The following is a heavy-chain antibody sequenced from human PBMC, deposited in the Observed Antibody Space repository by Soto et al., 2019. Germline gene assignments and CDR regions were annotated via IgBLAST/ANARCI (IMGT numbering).Heavy chain of an antibody. CDR2: ISTDNGNT. CDR3: ARDVPDTSLFFYYDGMDV. D-gene: IGHD2-21*01. J-gene: IGHJ6*02. V-gene: IGHV1-18*01. CDR1: GYSFTSYG. Sequence: QVHLVQSGAEVRKPGASVKVSCKASGYSFTSYGISWVRQAPGKGLEWMGWISTDNGNTNYAHNLQGRVSMTIDPSTSTAYMELWSLGSDDTAVYYCARDVPDTSLFFYYDGMDVWGQGTTVTVSS.